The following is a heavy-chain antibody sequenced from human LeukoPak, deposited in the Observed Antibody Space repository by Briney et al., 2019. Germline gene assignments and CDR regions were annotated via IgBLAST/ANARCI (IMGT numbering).Heavy chain of an antibody. CDR2: IYYSGST. D-gene: IGHD6-13*01. J-gene: IGHJ4*02. CDR3: AREVAAAGPD. V-gene: IGHV4-59*12. Sequence: SETLSLTCTVSGGSISSYYWSWIRQPPGKGLEWIGSIYYSGSTYYNPSLKSRVTISVDTSKNQFSLKLSSVTAADTAVYYCAREVAAAGPDWGQGTLVTVSS. CDR1: GGSISSYY.